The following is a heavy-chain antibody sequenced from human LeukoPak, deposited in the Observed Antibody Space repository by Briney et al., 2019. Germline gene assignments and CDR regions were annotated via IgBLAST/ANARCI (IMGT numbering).Heavy chain of an antibody. CDR3: ARVRTDILTGYYIGSWFDP. Sequence: SETLSLTCTVSGYSISSGYFWGWIRQPPGKGLEWIGSIYHSGSTYYNPSLKSRVTISVDTSKNQFSLKLSSVTAADTAVYYCARVRTDILTGYYIGSWFDPWGQGTLVTVSS. J-gene: IGHJ5*02. D-gene: IGHD3-9*01. CDR2: IYHSGST. V-gene: IGHV4-38-2*02. CDR1: GYSISSGYF.